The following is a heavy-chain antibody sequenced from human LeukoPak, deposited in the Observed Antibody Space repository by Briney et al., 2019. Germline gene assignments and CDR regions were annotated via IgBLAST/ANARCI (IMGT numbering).Heavy chain of an antibody. CDR2: INHSGST. CDR1: GGSFSGYY. V-gene: IGHV4-34*01. Sequence: PSETLSLTCAVYGGSFSGYYWSWIRQPPGKGLEWIGEINHSGSTNYNPSLKSRVTISVDTSKNQFSLKLSSVTAADTAVYYCARRSSGRYYDFWSGLNYNWFDPWGQGTLVTVSS. J-gene: IGHJ5*02. CDR3: ARRSSGRYYDFWSGLNYNWFDP. D-gene: IGHD3-3*01.